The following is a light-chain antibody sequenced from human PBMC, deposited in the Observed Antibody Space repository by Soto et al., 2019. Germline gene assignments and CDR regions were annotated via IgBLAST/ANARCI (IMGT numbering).Light chain of an antibody. CDR2: KAS. V-gene: IGKV1-5*03. CDR3: QQYGSSGT. Sequence: DIQMTQSPSTLSASVGDRVTITCRASQSISNRLAWYQQKPGKAPNLLIYKASTLQSAVPSRFSGSGSGTDFTLTISRLEPEDFAVYYCQQYGSSGTFGQGTKVDIK. CDR1: QSISNR. J-gene: IGKJ1*01.